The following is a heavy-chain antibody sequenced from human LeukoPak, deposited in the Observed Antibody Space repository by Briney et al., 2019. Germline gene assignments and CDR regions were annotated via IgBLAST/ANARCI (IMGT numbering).Heavy chain of an antibody. CDR3: ARRPINCIITNCYVVY. CDR1: VYTFTNFY. J-gene: IGHJ4*02. Sequence: GASVKVSCKASVYTFTNFYIHWVRQAPGQGLEWMGWMNPNSGDTSYAREFQGRVTMTRDTSISTAYMELSRLRSDDTAVSFCARRPINCIITNCYVVYWGQGTLVTVSS. D-gene: IGHD2-2*01. CDR2: MNPNSGDT. V-gene: IGHV1-2*02.